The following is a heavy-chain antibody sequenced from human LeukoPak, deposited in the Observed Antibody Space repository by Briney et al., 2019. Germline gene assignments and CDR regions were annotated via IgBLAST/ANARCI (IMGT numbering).Heavy chain of an antibody. CDR1: GGSFSGYY. CDR3: ARKPYHYDSSAYVKYYYGMDV. D-gene: IGHD3-22*01. Sequence: SETLSLTCAVYGGSFSGYYWSWIRQPPGKGMEWIGEINHSGSTNYNPSLKSRVTISEDTSKNQFSLKLTSVTAADTAVYYCARKPYHYDSSAYVKYYYGMDVWGQGTTVTVSS. V-gene: IGHV4-34*01. J-gene: IGHJ6*02. CDR2: INHSGST.